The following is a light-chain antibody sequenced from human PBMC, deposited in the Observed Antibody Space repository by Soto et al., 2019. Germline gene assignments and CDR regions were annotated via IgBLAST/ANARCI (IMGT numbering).Light chain of an antibody. CDR1: QSVSSSY. CDR2: GAS. J-gene: IGKJ1*01. V-gene: IGKV3-20*01. CDR3: QQYGSSRK. Sequence: EIVLTQSPCTLSLSPGERATLSCRASQSVSSSYLAWYQQKPGQTPRLLIYGASSRATGIPDRFSGSGAGTDFTLTISRLEPDDFAVYYCQQYGSSRKFGQGTKVDIK.